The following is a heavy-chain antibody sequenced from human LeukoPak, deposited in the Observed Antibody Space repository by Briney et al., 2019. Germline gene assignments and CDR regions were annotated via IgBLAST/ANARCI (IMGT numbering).Heavy chain of an antibody. CDR3: ARVRPPGPFNYDFWSGSDY. D-gene: IGHD3-3*01. Sequence: ASVKVSCKASGYTFTSYGISWVRQAPGQGLEWMGWISAYNGNTNYAQKLQGRVTMTTDTSKSTVYMELRRLRSEDTAVYYCARVRPPGPFNYDFWSGSDYWGQGSLVTVSS. CDR2: ISAYNGNT. V-gene: IGHV1-18*01. J-gene: IGHJ4*02. CDR1: GYTFTSYG.